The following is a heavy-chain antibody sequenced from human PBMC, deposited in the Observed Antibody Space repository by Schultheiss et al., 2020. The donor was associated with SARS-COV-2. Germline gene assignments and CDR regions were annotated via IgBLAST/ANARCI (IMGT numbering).Heavy chain of an antibody. V-gene: IGHV1-8*03. CDR2: MNPNSGNT. Sequence: ASVKVSCKASGYTFTSYDINWVRQATGQGLEWMGWMNPNSGNTGYAQKFQGRVTITRNTSISTAYMELSSLRSEDTAVYYCARLGTGTTEYGMDVWGQGTTVTVSS. CDR3: ARLGTGTTEYGMDV. J-gene: IGHJ6*02. D-gene: IGHD1-7*01. CDR1: GYTFTSYD.